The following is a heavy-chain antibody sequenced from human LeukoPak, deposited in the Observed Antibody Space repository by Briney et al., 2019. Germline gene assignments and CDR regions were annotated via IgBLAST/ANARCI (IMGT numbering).Heavy chain of an antibody. D-gene: IGHD6-19*01. CDR2: INAGNGNT. V-gene: IGHV1-3*01. J-gene: IGHJ4*02. CDR3: ARSRAIGSGWPGNY. Sequence: ASVKVSCKASGYTFTSYAKHWVRQAPGQRLEWMGWINAGNGNTKYSQRFQGRVTITRDTSASTAYMELSSLRSEDTAVYYCARSRAIGSGWPGNYWGQGTLVTVSS. CDR1: GYTFTSYA.